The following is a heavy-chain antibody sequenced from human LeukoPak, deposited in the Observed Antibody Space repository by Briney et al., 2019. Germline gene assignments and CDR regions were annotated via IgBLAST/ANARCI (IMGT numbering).Heavy chain of an antibody. CDR2: NGGST. J-gene: IGHJ4*02. V-gene: IGHV3-23*01. CDR3: ARVLPTWYFDY. Sequence: LAGGSLRLSCAASGFTFSSYAMGNGGSTYYAASVKGRFTISRDNSKNTLYLQMNSLRAEDTAVYYCARVLPTWYFDYWGQGTLVTVSS. CDR1: GFTFSSYA.